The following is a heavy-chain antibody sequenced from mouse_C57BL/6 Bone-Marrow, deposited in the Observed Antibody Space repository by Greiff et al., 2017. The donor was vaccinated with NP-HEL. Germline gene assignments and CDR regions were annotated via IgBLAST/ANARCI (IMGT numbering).Heavy chain of an antibody. CDR2: ISDGGSYT. Sequence: EVMLVESGGGLVKPGGSLKLSCAASGFTFSSYAMSWVRQTPEKRLEWVATISDGGSYTYYPDNVKGRFTISRYNAKNNLYLQMSHLKSEDTAMYYCARYYYGRYFDCWGQGTTLTVSS. J-gene: IGHJ2*01. D-gene: IGHD1-1*01. CDR1: GFTFSSYA. V-gene: IGHV5-4*03. CDR3: ARYYYGRYFDC.